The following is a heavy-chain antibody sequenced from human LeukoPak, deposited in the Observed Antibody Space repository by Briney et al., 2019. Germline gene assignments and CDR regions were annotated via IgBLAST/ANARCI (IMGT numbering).Heavy chain of an antibody. J-gene: IGHJ4*02. D-gene: IGHD2-21*01. Sequence: GGSLRLSCVASGFTFSYAMHWVRQAPGKGLEWVAVISYDGSNKYYADSVKGRFTISRDNSKNTLYLQMNSLGPEDTAVYYCARDRCGGDCYFFDYWGQGTLVTVSS. CDR3: ARDRCGGDCYFFDY. CDR2: ISYDGSNK. CDR1: GFTFSYA. V-gene: IGHV3-30-3*01.